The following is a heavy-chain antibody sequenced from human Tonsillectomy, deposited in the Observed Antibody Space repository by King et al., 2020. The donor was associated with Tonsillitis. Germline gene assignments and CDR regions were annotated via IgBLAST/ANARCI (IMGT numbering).Heavy chain of an antibody. J-gene: IGHJ4*02. CDR2: IHASGAT. CDR1: GGPISSTSYY. V-gene: IGHV4-39*02. CDR3: GRVDRYVGEGLVDY. Sequence: LQLQESGPGLVKPSETLSLTCTVSGGPISSTSYYWTWIRQPPGKGLEWIGSIHASGATYYTPFLNSRVTISVDTSKNLFSLKVTSATAADTAVYYCGRVDRYVGEGLVDYWGQGTLVTVSS. D-gene: IGHD3-9*01.